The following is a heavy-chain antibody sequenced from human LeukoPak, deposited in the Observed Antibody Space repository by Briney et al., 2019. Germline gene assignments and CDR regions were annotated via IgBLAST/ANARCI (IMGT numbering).Heavy chain of an antibody. Sequence: SETLSLTCTVSGCSISSYYWSWIRQPTGKGLEWIGRIYTSGSTNYNPSLKSRVTMSVDKSKNQFSLKLSSVTAADTAVYYCARGSDSISAFDIWGQGTMVTVSS. CDR2: IYTSGST. V-gene: IGHV4-4*07. J-gene: IGHJ3*02. CDR3: ARGSDSISAFDI. CDR1: GCSISSYY. D-gene: IGHD3-22*01.